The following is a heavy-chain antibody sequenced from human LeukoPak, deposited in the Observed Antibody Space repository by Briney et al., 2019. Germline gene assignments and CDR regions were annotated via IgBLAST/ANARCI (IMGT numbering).Heavy chain of an antibody. J-gene: IGHJ5*02. CDR2: IYYSGST. CDR3: ARVLKSGSYPRRNWFDP. D-gene: IGHD1-26*01. Sequence: KSSETLSLTCTVSGGSISSSSYYWGWIRQPPGKGLEWIGSIYYSGSTYYNPSLKSRVTISVDTSKNQFSLKLSSVTAADTAVYYCARVLKSGSYPRRNWFDPWGQGTLVTVSS. V-gene: IGHV4-39*07. CDR1: GGSISSSSYY.